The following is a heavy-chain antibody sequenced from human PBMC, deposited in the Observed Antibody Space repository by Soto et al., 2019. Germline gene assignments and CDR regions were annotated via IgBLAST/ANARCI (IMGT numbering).Heavy chain of an antibody. CDR1: GFTFSDYY. V-gene: IGHV3-11*01. J-gene: IGHJ5*02. Sequence: GGSLRLSCAASGFTFSDYYMSWIRQAPGKGLEWVSYISSSGSTIYYADSVKGRFTISRDNAKNSLHLQMNSLRAEDTAVYYCARTYYYGSGSYYTPKNWFDPWGQGTLVTVSS. CDR2: ISSSGSTI. D-gene: IGHD3-10*01. CDR3: ARTYYYGSGSYYTPKNWFDP.